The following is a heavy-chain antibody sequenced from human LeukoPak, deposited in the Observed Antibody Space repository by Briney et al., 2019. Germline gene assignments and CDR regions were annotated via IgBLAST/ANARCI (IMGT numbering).Heavy chain of an antibody. D-gene: IGHD3-9*01. V-gene: IGHV3-23*01. J-gene: IGHJ4*02. CDR1: GFTFSSYA. CDR2: ISGSGGSA. CDR3: AKDMMGNYDILTGYLDLFDY. Sequence: GGSLRLSCAASGFTFSSYAMSWVRQAPGKGLEWVSAISGSGGSAYYADSVKGRFTISRDNSKITLYLQMNSLRAEDTAVYYCAKDMMGNYDILTGYLDLFDYWGQGTLVTVSS.